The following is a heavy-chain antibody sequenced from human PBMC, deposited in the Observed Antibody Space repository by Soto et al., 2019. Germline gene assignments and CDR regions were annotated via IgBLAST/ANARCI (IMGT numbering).Heavy chain of an antibody. J-gene: IGHJ4*02. D-gene: IGHD5-18*01. V-gene: IGHV3-64*01. Sequence: PGGSLRLACAASGFTFSNYAMHWVRQAPGKGLEYVSAISSNGDSAYYANSMKGRFTISRDNSKRTLYLQMGSLRADDMAVYYCARDMDPYSYGSXFDYRGQRTLVTVSS. CDR3: ARDMDPYSYGSXFDY. CDR1: GFTFSNYA. CDR2: ISSNGDSA.